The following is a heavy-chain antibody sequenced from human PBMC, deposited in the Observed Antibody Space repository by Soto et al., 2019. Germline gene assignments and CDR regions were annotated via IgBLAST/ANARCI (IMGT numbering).Heavy chain of an antibody. CDR2: IYHSGST. V-gene: IGHV4-59*11. CDR1: SDPTSTHN. CDR3: ARGRTYHSGSYFPSWFDP. Sequence: SSETLSLTCTVSSDPTSTHNWGWIRQTPGKGLEWIGYIYHSGSTYYNPSLKSRVTISVDRSKNQFSLKLSSVTAADTAVYYCARGRTYHSGSYFPSWFDPWGQGTLVTVSS. J-gene: IGHJ5*02. D-gene: IGHD1-26*01.